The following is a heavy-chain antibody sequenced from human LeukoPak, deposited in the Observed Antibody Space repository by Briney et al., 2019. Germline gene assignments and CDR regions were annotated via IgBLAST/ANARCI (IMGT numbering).Heavy chain of an antibody. CDR3: ARNLGVGATVYYYYYMDV. V-gene: IGHV1-8*03. CDR1: GYTFTSYD. CDR2: MNPNSGNT. Sequence: ASVKVSCKASGYTFTSYDINWVRQATGQGLEWMGWMNPNSGNTGYAQKFQGRVTITRNTSISTAYMELSSLRSDDTAVYYCARNLGVGATVYYYYYMDVWGKGTTVTVSS. J-gene: IGHJ6*03. D-gene: IGHD1-26*01.